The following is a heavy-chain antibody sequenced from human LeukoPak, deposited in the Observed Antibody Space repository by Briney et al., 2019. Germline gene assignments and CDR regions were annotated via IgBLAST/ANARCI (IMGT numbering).Heavy chain of an antibody. Sequence: GESLKISCKTSGYSFSIYWIGWVRQMPGQGLEWMGIILPGDSDTRYSPSFQGQVTISADKSISTAYLQWNSLKASDTAMYYCSRWVTADRGKKDAFDIWGQGTMVTVSS. D-gene: IGHD2-21*02. CDR2: ILPGDSDT. J-gene: IGHJ3*02. CDR3: SRWVTADRGKKDAFDI. V-gene: IGHV5-51*01. CDR1: GYSFSIYW.